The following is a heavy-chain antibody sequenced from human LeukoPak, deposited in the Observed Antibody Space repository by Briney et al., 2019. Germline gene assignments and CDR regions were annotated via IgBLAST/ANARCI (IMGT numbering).Heavy chain of an antibody. J-gene: IGHJ4*02. D-gene: IGHD3-22*01. CDR3: ASGPYSSGRYFDY. CDR2: IYNSGST. Sequence: SETLSLTCTVSGGSINSYYWSWIRQPPGKGLEWIGYIYNSGSTNYNPSLKSRVTISVDTSKNQFSLKLSSVTAADTAVYYCASGPYSSGRYFDYWGQGTLVTVSS. CDR1: GGSINSYY. V-gene: IGHV4-59*12.